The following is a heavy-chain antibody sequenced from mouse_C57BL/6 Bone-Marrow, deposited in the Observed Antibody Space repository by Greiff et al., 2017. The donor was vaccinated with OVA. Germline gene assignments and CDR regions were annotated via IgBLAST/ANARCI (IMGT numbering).Heavy chain of an antibody. CDR2: FYPGSGSI. Sequence: QVQLQQSGAELVIPGASVKLSCKASGYTFTEYTIHWVKQRSGQGLEWIGWFYPGSGSIKYNEKFKDKATLTADKSSSTVYRELSRLTSEDSAVYFCARHENGYDGFYYYAMDYWGQGTSVTVSS. D-gene: IGHD2-2*01. J-gene: IGHJ4*01. CDR1: GYTFTEYT. V-gene: IGHV1-62-2*01. CDR3: ARHENGYDGFYYYAMDY.